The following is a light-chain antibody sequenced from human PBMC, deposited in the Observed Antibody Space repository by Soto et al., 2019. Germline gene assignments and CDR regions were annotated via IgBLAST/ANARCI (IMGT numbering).Light chain of an antibody. Sequence: DIQMTQSPSSLSASVGDRVTITFRASQSISSYLNWYQQKPGKAPKLLIYAASSLQSGVPSRFSGSGSGTDFTLTISSLQPEDIGTYYCQQYENLPSFGGGTKVDIK. V-gene: IGKV1-39*01. CDR1: QSISSY. J-gene: IGKJ4*01. CDR2: AAS. CDR3: QQYENLPS.